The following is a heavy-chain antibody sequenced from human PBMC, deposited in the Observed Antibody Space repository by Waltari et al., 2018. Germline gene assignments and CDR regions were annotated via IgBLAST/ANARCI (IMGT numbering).Heavy chain of an antibody. V-gene: IGHV4-4*02. J-gene: IGHJ6*02. CDR2: IYHSGST. D-gene: IGHD5-18*01. CDR1: GGSISSSNW. Sequence: QVQLQESGPGLVKPSGTLSLTCAVSGGSISSSNWWSWVRQPPGKGLEWIGEIYHSGSTNYNPSLKSRVTISVDKSKNQFSLKLSSVTAADTAVYYCASGGYSYGSGYYYYGMDVWGQGTTVTVSS. CDR3: ASGGYSYGSGYYYYGMDV.